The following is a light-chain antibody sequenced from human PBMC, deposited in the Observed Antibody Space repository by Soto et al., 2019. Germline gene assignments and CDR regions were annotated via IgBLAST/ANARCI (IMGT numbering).Light chain of an antibody. V-gene: IGKV3-20*01. J-gene: IGKJ2*01. CDR1: QSVSSSY. CDR3: QQDGSSPPYT. CDR2: GAS. Sequence: EIVLTQSPGTLSLSPGERATLSCRASQSVSSSYLAWYQQNPGQAPRLLIYGASSRATGIPDRFSGSGSGTDFTLTISRLEPEDFAVYYCQQDGSSPPYTFGQGTKLDI.